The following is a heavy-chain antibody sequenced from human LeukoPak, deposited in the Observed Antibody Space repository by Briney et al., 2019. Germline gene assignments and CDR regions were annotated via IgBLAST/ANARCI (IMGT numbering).Heavy chain of an antibody. CDR3: AKFSGILDYYFYMDV. Sequence: GGSLRLSCAASGFTVNTYAMTWVRQAPGKGLEWVSGLSVGGGNTFYADSVRGRFTISRDNSKNTLYLQMNSLRAEDTAVYYCAKFSGILDYYFYMDVWGKGTTVTVSS. D-gene: IGHD1-14*01. J-gene: IGHJ6*03. V-gene: IGHV3-23*01. CDR1: GFTVNTYA. CDR2: LSVGGGNT.